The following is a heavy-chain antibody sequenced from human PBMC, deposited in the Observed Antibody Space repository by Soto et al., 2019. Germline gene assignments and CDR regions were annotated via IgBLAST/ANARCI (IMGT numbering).Heavy chain of an antibody. V-gene: IGHV4-34*01. CDR3: ARGGGNPASTNDF. Sequence: QVQLQQWGGGLLKPSETLSLTCGLHRGSFSYFHWSWIRQPPGKGLEWIGEIHTSGSTNYNPSLRSRVTMSIDTSAMQFSLTLNSVTAAETAVYYCARGGGNPASTNDFWGQGALVTVSS. D-gene: IGHD3-16*01. J-gene: IGHJ4*02. CDR2: IHTSGST. CDR1: RGSFSYFH.